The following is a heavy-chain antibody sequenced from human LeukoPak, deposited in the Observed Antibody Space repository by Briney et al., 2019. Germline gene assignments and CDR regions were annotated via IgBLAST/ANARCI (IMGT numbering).Heavy chain of an antibody. CDR1: GFTFSSFN. CDR2: ISSTSSLI. J-gene: IGHJ4*02. Sequence: PGGSLRLSCAASGFTFSSFNMNWVRQAPGKGLEWVSSISSTSSLIWYADSLKGRSTISRDNAKNSLYLQMDSLRAEDTAVYYCARYNSGWNDYWGQGTLVTVSS. CDR3: ARYNSGWNDY. D-gene: IGHD6-19*01. V-gene: IGHV3-21*01.